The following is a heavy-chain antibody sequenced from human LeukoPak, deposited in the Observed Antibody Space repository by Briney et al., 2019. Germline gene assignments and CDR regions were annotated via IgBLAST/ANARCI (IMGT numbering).Heavy chain of an antibody. CDR2: IYYSGST. V-gene: IGHV4-59*01. J-gene: IGHJ5*02. CDR1: GGSISSYY. D-gene: IGHD6-19*01. Sequence: PSETLSLTCTVSGGSISSYYWSWIRQPPGKGLEWIGYIYYSGSTNYNPSLKSRLTISVDTSKNQFSLKLSSVTAADTAVYYCARVWNSSGWYVDWFDPWGQGTLVTVSS. CDR3: ARVWNSSGWYVDWFDP.